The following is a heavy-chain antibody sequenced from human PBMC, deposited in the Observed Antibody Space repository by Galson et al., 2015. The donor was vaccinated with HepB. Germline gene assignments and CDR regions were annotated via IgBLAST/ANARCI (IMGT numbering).Heavy chain of an antibody. J-gene: IGHJ6*02. CDR1: GLSVSYNY. CDR3: AKTIMRSYYSFYALDV. CDR2: TYGGSNT. D-gene: IGHD1-14*01. Sequence: SLRLSCAASGLSVSYNYINWVRQAPGKGLEWVSVTYGGSNTYYGDSVKGRFTVSGDKSKNTLYLQMNRLRVEDTATHYCAKTIMRSYYSFYALDVWGRGTTVTVSS. V-gene: IGHV3-53*01.